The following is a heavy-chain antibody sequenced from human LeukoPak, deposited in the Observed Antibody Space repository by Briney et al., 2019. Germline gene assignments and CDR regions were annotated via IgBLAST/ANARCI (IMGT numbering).Heavy chain of an antibody. CDR1: GFTFSDYY. V-gene: IGHV3-11*01. J-gene: IGHJ3*02. CDR3: AKGDAYYYDSSGYYIRPSAFDI. D-gene: IGHD3-22*01. CDR2: ISSSGSTI. Sequence: GGSLRLSCAASGFTFSDYYMSWIRQAPGKGLEWVSYISSSGSTIYYADSVKGRFTISRDNAKDSLYLQMNSLRAEDTAVYYCAKGDAYYYDSSGYYIRPSAFDIWGQGTMVTVSS.